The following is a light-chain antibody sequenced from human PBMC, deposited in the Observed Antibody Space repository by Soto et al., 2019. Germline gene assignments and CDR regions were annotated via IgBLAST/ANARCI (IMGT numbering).Light chain of an antibody. CDR1: SSDVGGYNY. V-gene: IGLV2-14*01. CDR2: DVS. Sequence: QSALTQPASVSGSPGQSITISCTGTSSDVGGYNYVSWYQQHPGKAPKLMIYDVSNRPSGVSNRFSGSKSVNTASLTISGLQARDEADYYCSSYTSSSTSVVFGGGTTVTVL. J-gene: IGLJ2*01. CDR3: SSYTSSSTSVV.